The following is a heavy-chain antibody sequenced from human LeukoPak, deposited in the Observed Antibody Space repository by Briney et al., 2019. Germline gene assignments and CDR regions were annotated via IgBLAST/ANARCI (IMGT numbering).Heavy chain of an antibody. CDR3: ATDSPTKAGYYGMDV. J-gene: IGHJ6*02. V-gene: IGHV1-24*01. CDR1: GYTLTELS. Sequence: ASVKVSCKVSGYTLTELSMHWVRQAPGKGLEWMGGFDPEDGETIYAQKFQGRVTMTEDTSTDTAYMELSSLRSEDTAVHYCATDSPTKAGYYGMDVWGQGTTVTVSS. D-gene: IGHD5-12*01. CDR2: FDPEDGET.